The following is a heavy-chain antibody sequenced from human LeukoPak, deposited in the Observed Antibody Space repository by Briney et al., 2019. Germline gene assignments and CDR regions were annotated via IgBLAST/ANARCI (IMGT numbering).Heavy chain of an antibody. V-gene: IGHV4-61*02. CDR2: IYTSGST. D-gene: IGHD3-16*01. CDR1: GGSISSGSYY. CDR3: ARGLRGGFVGTMFDY. J-gene: IGHJ4*02. Sequence: MASQTLSLTCTVSGGSISSGSYYWSWIRQPAGKGLEWIGRIYTSGSTNYNPSLKSRVTISVDTSKNQFSLKLSSVTAADTAVYYCARGLRGGFVGTMFDYWGQGTLVTVSS.